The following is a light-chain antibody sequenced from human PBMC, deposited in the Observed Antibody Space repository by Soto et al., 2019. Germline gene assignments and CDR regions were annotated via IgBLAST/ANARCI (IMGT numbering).Light chain of an antibody. CDR2: GAS. CDR1: QSVSSSF. CDR3: QQYDSSPWT. J-gene: IGKJ1*01. V-gene: IGKV3-20*01. Sequence: EIVLTQSPGTLSLSPGERATLSCRASQSVSSSFLAWYQQKPGQASRLLIYGASSRATGIPDRFSGSGSGTDFTLTISRLEPEDFAVYYCQQYDSSPWTFDQGTKVEIK.